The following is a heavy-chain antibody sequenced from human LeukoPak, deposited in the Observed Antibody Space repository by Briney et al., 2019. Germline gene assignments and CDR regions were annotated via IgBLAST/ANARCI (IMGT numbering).Heavy chain of an antibody. CDR1: GGTFSSYA. V-gene: IGHV1-69*04. CDR3: ASPGGDGYNFDY. CDR2: IIPILGIA. D-gene: IGHD5-24*01. Sequence: SVKVSCKASGGTFSSYAISWVRQAPGQGLEWMGRIIPILGIANYAQKFQGRVTITADKSTSTAYMELSSLRSEDTAVYYCASPGGDGYNFDYWGQGTLVTVSS. J-gene: IGHJ4*02.